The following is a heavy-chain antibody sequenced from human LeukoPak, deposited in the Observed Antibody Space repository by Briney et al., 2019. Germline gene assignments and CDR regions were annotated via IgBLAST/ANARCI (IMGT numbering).Heavy chain of an antibody. CDR1: GYTFTGYY. V-gene: IGHV1-2*06. CDR2: INPNSGGT. D-gene: IGHD3-10*01. Sequence: ASVKVSCKASGYTFTGYYMHWVRQAPGQGLEWVGRINPNSGGTNYAQKFQGRVTMTRDTSISTAYMELSRLRSDDTAVYYCAADYYGSGSYYNWGQGTLVTVSS. J-gene: IGHJ4*02. CDR3: AADYYGSGSYYN.